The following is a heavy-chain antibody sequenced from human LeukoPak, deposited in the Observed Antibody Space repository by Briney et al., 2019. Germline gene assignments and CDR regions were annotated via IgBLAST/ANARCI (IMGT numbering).Heavy chain of an antibody. Sequence: ASVKVSCKASGYTFTSYGISWVRQAPGQGLEWMGWISAYNGNTNYAQKFQGRVTMTRDTSTSTVYMELSSLRSEDTAVYYCARVGIAAAGTLDYWGQGTLVTVSS. CDR2: ISAYNGNT. V-gene: IGHV1-18*01. J-gene: IGHJ4*02. CDR3: ARVGIAAAGTLDY. CDR1: GYTFTSYG. D-gene: IGHD6-13*01.